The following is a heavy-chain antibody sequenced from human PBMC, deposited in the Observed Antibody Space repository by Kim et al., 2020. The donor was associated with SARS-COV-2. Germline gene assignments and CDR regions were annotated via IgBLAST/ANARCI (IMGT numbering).Heavy chain of an antibody. CDR3: ARHHFISPYYGMDV. V-gene: IGHV4-39*01. Sequence: NPSLKSRVTISVDTSKNQFSLKLSSVTAADTAVYYCARHHFISPYYGMDVWGQGTTVTVSS. D-gene: IGHD3-3*02. J-gene: IGHJ6*02.